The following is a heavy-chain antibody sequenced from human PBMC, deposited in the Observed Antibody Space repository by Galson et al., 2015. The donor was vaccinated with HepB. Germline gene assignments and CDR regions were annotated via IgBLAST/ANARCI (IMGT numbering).Heavy chain of an antibody. V-gene: IGHV1-69*13. CDR1: GGTFYNYT. J-gene: IGHJ4*02. Sequence: SVKVSCKASGGTFYNYTINWVRQAPGRGFEWMGRFIPVSQTADYAQRFQGRVTLTADDSTATAYMELRGLRSEDTAVYYCVRDLFDQSEPYSGPFASWGLGTLRSVSS. CDR2: FIPVSQTA. CDR3: VRDLFDQSEPYSGPFAS. D-gene: IGHD2-21*01.